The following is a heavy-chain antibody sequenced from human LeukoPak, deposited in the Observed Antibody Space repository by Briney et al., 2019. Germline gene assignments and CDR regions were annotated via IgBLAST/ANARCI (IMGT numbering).Heavy chain of an antibody. D-gene: IGHD4/OR15-4a*01. CDR1: GFTFSGYW. Sequence: PGGSLTLSCAASGFTFSGYWMSWVRQAPGKGLEWVANIKQDGSEKYYVDSVKGRFTISRDNAKNSLYLQMNSLRAEDTAVYYCARRAGAYSHPYDYWGQGTLVTVSS. J-gene: IGHJ4*02. V-gene: IGHV3-7*03. CDR3: ARRAGAYSHPYDY. CDR2: IKQDGSEK.